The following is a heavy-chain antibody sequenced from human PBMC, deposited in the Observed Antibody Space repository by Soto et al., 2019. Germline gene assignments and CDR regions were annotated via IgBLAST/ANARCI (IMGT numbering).Heavy chain of an antibody. V-gene: IGHV4-4*02. Sequence: QVKLQESGPGLVKPSGTLSLTCAVYGGSISSSNWWSWVRQPPGKGLEWIGEIYHSGRANYNASHKRQVTISVNKSKNQFSLKMSAVTAADTAVYYCARKSYYFPGSFDPWGKGTLVTVSS. CDR1: GGSISSSNW. D-gene: IGHD3-10*01. J-gene: IGHJ5*02. CDR3: ARKSYYFPGSFDP. CDR2: IYHSGRA.